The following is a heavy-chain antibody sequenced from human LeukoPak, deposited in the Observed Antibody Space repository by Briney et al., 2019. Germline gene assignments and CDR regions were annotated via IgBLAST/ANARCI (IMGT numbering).Heavy chain of an antibody. CDR1: GFTFSDYY. V-gene: IGHV3-11*06. CDR3: ARGSHSNIVPSYFGY. Sequence: GRSLRLSCAASGFTFSDYYMSWIRQAPGKGLEWVSYISSTTIYTNYADSVEGRFTISRDNAKNSLYLQMNSLRAEDTAVYYCARGSHSNIVPSYFGYWGQGTLVTVSS. J-gene: IGHJ4*02. CDR2: ISSTTIYT. D-gene: IGHD3-16*02.